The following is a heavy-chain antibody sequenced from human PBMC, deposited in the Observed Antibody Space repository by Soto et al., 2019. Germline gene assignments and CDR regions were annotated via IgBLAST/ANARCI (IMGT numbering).Heavy chain of an antibody. Sequence: SGPTLVNPTQTLTLTCTFSGFSLSTSGMCVSWIRQPPGKALEWLARIDWDDDKYYSTSLKTRLTISKDTSKNQVVLTMTNMDPVDTATYYCARMPSKYCSGGSCYSDAFDIWGQGTMVTVSS. J-gene: IGHJ3*02. CDR3: ARMPSKYCSGGSCYSDAFDI. V-gene: IGHV2-70*11. D-gene: IGHD2-15*01. CDR1: GFSLSTSGMC. CDR2: IDWDDDK.